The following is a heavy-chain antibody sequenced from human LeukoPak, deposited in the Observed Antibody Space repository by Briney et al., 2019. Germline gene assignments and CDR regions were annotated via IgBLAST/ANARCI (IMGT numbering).Heavy chain of an antibody. CDR3: ARSTASVNIESRYGMDV. D-gene: IGHD2-2*01. Sequence: ASVKVSCKASGYTFNSYGTSWVRQAPGQGLEWMGWVSNYSGNTNYAQKLQGRVTMTTDTSTSTVYMELRSLRSDDTAVYYCARSTASVNIESRYGMDVWGQGTTVTVSS. V-gene: IGHV1-18*01. CDR1: GYTFNSYG. CDR2: VSNYSGNT. J-gene: IGHJ6*02.